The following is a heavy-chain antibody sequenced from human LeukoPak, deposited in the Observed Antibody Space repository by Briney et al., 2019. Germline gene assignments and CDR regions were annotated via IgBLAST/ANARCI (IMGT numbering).Heavy chain of an antibody. J-gene: IGHJ3*02. Sequence: ASVKVSCKASGYTFTGYYMHWVRQAPGQGLEWMGWISAYNGNTNYAQKLQGRVTMTTDTSTSTAYMELRSLRSDDTAVYYCARCGLGELSQSYAFDIWGQGTMVTVSS. V-gene: IGHV1-18*04. CDR1: GYTFTGYY. D-gene: IGHD3-10*01. CDR3: ARCGLGELSQSYAFDI. CDR2: ISAYNGNT.